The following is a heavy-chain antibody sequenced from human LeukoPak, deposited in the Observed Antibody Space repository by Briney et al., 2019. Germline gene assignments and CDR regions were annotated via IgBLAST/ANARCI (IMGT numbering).Heavy chain of an antibody. J-gene: IGHJ4*02. V-gene: IGHV3-7*03. CDR1: GFTFSSYW. Sequence: GGSLRLSCAASGFTFSSYWMSWVRQAPGKGLEWVANIKQDGSEKYYVDSVKGRFTISRDNAKNSLYLQMNSLRAEDTAVYYCAREPSGYARPRQYYFDYWGQGTLVTVSS. CDR3: AREPSGYARPRQYYFDY. CDR2: IKQDGSEK. D-gene: IGHD3-9*01.